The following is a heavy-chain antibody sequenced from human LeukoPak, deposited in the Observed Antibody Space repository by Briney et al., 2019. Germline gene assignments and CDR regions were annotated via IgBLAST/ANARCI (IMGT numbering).Heavy chain of an antibody. CDR3: GRPTKYWLVRGDGVDV. D-gene: IGHD6-19*01. J-gene: IGHJ6*02. V-gene: IGHV3-23*01. CDR2: IDAGGGDT. CDR1: GFTFSRYA. Sequence: GASLRLSCAASGFTFSRYAMTWVRQAPGKGLEWVASIDAGGGDTYHSDSVKGRFTISRDNSMNTLYLQMNSLRADDTAVYYCGRPTKYWLVRGDGVDVWGQGTTVTVSS.